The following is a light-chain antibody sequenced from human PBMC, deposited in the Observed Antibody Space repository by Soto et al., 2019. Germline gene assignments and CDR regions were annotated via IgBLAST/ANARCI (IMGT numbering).Light chain of an antibody. CDR1: QSVDRY. CDR2: DTS. Sequence: EIVLTQSPATMSLSPGDRATLSCRASQSVDRYLAWYQEKPGQAPRLLIYDTSDRDTGIPDRFSGSGSGTDFTLTIRSVETEDFAVSYCQQGSHGYTVGQGTKLEIK. J-gene: IGKJ2*01. CDR3: QQGSHGYT. V-gene: IGKV3-11*01.